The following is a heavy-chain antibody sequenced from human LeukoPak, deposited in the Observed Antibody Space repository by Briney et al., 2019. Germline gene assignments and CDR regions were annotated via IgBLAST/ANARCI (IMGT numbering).Heavy chain of an antibody. CDR2: IYTSGST. J-gene: IGHJ4*02. CDR3: ARGFYDYGDYRGFDY. D-gene: IGHD4-17*01. V-gene: IGHV4-4*07. CDR1: GGSISSYY. Sequence: SETLSLTCTVSGGSISSYYWSWIQQPAGKGLEWIGRIYTSGSTNYNPSFKSRVTMSVDTSKNQFSLKLSSVTAADTAVYYCARGFYDYGDYRGFDYWGQGTLVTVSS.